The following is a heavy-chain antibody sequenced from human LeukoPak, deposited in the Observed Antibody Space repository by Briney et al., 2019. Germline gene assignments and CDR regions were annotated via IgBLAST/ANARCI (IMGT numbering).Heavy chain of an antibody. Sequence: PSETLSLTCAVYGGSFSGYYWSWIRQPPGKGLEWIGEINHSGSTNYNPSLKSRVTISVDTSKNQFSLKLSSVTAADTAVYYCARASRWQGFDYWGQGTLVTVSS. D-gene: IGHD4-23*01. CDR1: GGSFSGYY. J-gene: IGHJ4*02. V-gene: IGHV4-34*01. CDR2: INHSGST. CDR3: ARASRWQGFDY.